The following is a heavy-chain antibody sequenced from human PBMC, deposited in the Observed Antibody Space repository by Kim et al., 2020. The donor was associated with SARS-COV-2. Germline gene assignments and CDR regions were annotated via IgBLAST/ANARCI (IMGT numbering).Heavy chain of an antibody. CDR3: ARGYYDILTGSHYWYFDL. D-gene: IGHD3-9*01. CDR1: GGTFSSYA. CDR2: IIPIFGTA. Sequence: SVKVSCKASGGTFSSYAISWVRQAPGQGLEWMGGIIPIFGTANYAQKFQGRVTITADESTSTAYMELSSLRSEDTAVYYCARGYYDILTGSHYWYFDLWGRGTLVTVSS. V-gene: IGHV1-69*13. J-gene: IGHJ2*01.